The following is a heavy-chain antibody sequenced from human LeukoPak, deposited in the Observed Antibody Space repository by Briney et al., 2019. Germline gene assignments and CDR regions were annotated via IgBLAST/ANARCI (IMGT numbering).Heavy chain of an antibody. CDR3: ARAQIPNWGSISDAFDI. CDR1: GGSFSGYY. D-gene: IGHD7-27*01. CDR2: INHSGST. J-gene: IGHJ3*02. Sequence: SETLSLTCAVYGGSFSGYYWSWIRQPPGKGLEWIGEINHSGSTNYNPSLKSRVTISVDTSKNQFSLKLSSVTAADTAVYYCARAQIPNWGSISDAFDIWGQGTMVTVSS. V-gene: IGHV4-34*01.